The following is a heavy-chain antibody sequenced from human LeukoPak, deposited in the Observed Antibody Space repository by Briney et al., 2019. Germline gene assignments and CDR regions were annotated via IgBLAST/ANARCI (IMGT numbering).Heavy chain of an antibody. V-gene: IGHV4-34*01. Sequence: SETLSLTCAVYGGSFSGYYWSWIRQPPGKGLEWIGEINHSGSTNYNPSLKSRVTISVDTSKNQFSLKLSSVTAADTAVYYCARKDLPYYDFWSGYWDPRGYAFDIWGQGTTVTVSS. J-gene: IGHJ3*02. CDR1: GGSFSGYY. CDR3: ARKDLPYYDFWSGYWDPRGYAFDI. CDR2: INHSGST. D-gene: IGHD3-3*01.